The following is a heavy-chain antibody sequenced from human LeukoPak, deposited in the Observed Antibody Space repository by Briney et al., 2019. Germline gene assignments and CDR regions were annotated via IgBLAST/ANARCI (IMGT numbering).Heavy chain of an antibody. V-gene: IGHV1-2*02. CDR3: ARVVGYDSSGYPDY. Sequence: ASVTVSCKASGYTFSGYYMHRVRQAPGQGLEWMGWINPNSGGTNYAQKFQGRVTMTRDTSISTAYMELSRLRSDDTAVYYCARVVGYDSSGYPDYWGQGTLVTVSS. CDR2: INPNSGGT. CDR1: GYTFSGYY. D-gene: IGHD3-22*01. J-gene: IGHJ4*02.